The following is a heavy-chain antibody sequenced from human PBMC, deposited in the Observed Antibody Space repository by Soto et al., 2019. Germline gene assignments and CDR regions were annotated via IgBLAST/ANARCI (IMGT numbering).Heavy chain of an antibody. CDR3: TTEVIVVVTPQDVYYGMDV. CDR2: IKSKTDGGTT. D-gene: IGHD3-22*01. Sequence: GGSLRLSCAASGFTFSNAWMSWVRQAPGKGLEWVGRIKSKTDGGTTDYAAPVKGRFTISRDDSKNTLYLQMNSLKTEDTAVYYCTTEVIVVVTPQDVYYGMDVWGQGTTVTSP. CDR1: GFTFSNAW. J-gene: IGHJ6*02. V-gene: IGHV3-15*01.